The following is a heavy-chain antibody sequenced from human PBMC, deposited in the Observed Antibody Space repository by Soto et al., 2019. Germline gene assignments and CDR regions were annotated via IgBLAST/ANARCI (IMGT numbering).Heavy chain of an antibody. J-gene: IGHJ2*01. CDR1: GGTFSRYA. CDR3: APTLGLAVAGPGRFDL. D-gene: IGHD6-19*01. Sequence: QVQLVQSGAEVKKYGSSVKVYCKASGGTFSRYAISWVRQAPGQGLEWMGGITPMFGTANYAQRFQGRVTITADESTSTAYLQLSSLRTDDTAVYYCAPTLGLAVAGPGRFDLWGRGTLVTVSS. V-gene: IGHV1-69*12. CDR2: ITPMFGTA.